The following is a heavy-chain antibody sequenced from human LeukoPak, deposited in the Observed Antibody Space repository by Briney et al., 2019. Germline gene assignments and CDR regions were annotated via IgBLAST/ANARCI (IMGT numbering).Heavy chain of an antibody. V-gene: IGHV1-2*02. CDR2: INPNSGGT. CDR3: AREANPRYSSGRPRFQH. D-gene: IGHD6-19*01. J-gene: IGHJ1*01. Sequence: GASVTVSCKASGYTFTGYYMHWVRQAPGQGLEWMGWINPNSGGTNYAQKFQGRVTMTRDTSISTAYMELSRLRSDDTAVYYCAREANPRYSSGRPRFQHWGQGTLVTVSS. CDR1: GYTFTGYY.